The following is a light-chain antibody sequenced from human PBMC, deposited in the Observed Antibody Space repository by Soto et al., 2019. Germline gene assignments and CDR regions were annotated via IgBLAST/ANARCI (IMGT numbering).Light chain of an antibody. CDR2: GAS. Sequence: EIVLTPSPGTLSLSPGEKATLSCRASPSVSSSYLAWYQQKPDQAPRLLIYGASSRATGIPDRFSGSGSGTDFTLTISRLEPEDFAVYYCQQFDTSPPSTFGQGTRLEIK. CDR3: QQFDTSPPST. V-gene: IGKV3-20*01. CDR1: PSVSSSY. J-gene: IGKJ5*01.